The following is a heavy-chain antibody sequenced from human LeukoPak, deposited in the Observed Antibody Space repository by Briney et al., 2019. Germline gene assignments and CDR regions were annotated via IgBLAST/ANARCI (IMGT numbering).Heavy chain of an antibody. CDR1: GFTFDDYG. CDR2: INWNGGST. D-gene: IGHD2-15*01. Sequence: GGSLRLSCAASGFTFDDYGMSWVRQAPGKGREWVSGINWNGGSTGYADSVKGRFTISRDNAKNSLYLQMNSLRAEDTAVYYCARDGGYCSGGSCYKLDYWGQGTLVTVSS. J-gene: IGHJ4*02. V-gene: IGHV3-20*04. CDR3: ARDGGYCSGGSCYKLDY.